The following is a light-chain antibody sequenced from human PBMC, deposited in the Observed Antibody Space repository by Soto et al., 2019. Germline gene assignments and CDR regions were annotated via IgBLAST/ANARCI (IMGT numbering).Light chain of an antibody. CDR2: DAS. Sequence: DVQMTQSPSSLSASVGDRVTITCQASQDSSNYLNWYQQKPGKAPKLLIYDASNLETGGPLRFSGSGSGSDFTFTISSLQPEDIATYYCQQYDNPITFGQGTRLEIK. CDR1: QDSSNY. CDR3: QQYDNPIT. V-gene: IGKV1-33*01. J-gene: IGKJ5*01.